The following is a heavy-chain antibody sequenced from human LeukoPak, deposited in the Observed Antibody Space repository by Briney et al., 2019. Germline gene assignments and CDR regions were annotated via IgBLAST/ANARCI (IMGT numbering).Heavy chain of an antibody. Sequence: GASVKVSCKASGYAFTSYDINWVRQATGQGLEWMGWMNPNSGNTGYAQKFQGRVTMTRNTSISTAYMELSSLRSEDTAVYYCARGFLLAHLRHYYYGMDVWGRGTTVTVSS. V-gene: IGHV1-8*01. CDR3: ARGFLLAHLRHYYYGMDV. D-gene: IGHD2/OR15-2a*01. CDR1: GYAFTSYD. CDR2: MNPNSGNT. J-gene: IGHJ6*02.